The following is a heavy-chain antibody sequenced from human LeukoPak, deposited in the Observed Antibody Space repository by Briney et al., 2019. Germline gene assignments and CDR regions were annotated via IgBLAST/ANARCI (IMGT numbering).Heavy chain of an antibody. J-gene: IGHJ2*01. CDR2: IKQDGSEK. CDR3: ARGGNHGDYWYFDL. D-gene: IGHD4-17*01. V-gene: IGHV3-7*01. Sequence: ETLSLTCAVYGASFGDYYWSWVRQAPGKGPEWVANIKQDGSEKYYVDSVKGRFTISRDNAETSLHLQMNSLRAEDTAVYYCARGGNHGDYWYFDLWGRGTLVTVSS. CDR1: GASFGDYY.